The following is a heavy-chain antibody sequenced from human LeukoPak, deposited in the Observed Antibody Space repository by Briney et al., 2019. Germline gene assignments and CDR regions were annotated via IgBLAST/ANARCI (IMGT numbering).Heavy chain of an antibody. CDR1: GGSISSGDYY. Sequence: PSQTLSLTCTVSGGSISSGDYYWSWIRQPPGKGLEWIGYIYYSGSTYYNPSLKSRVTISVDTSKNQFSLKLTSVTDADTAVYYCAKISGSYSPFDCWGQGTLVTVS. CDR2: IYYSGST. CDR3: AKISGSYSPFDC. D-gene: IGHD1-26*01. J-gene: IGHJ4*02. V-gene: IGHV4-30-4*01.